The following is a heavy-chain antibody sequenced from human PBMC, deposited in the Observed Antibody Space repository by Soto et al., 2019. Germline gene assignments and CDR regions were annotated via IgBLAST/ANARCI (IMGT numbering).Heavy chain of an antibody. D-gene: IGHD6-19*01. CDR3: ARGRTAKVHKQWLEANLDY. CDR2: INSDGSST. J-gene: IGHJ4*02. CDR1: GFTFSSYW. V-gene: IGHV3-74*01. Sequence: GGSLRLSCAASGFTFSSYWMHWVRQAPGKGLVWVSRINSDGSSTSYADSVKGRFTISRDNAKNTLYLQMNSLRAEDTAVYYCARGRTAKVHKQWLEANLDYWGQGTLVTVSS.